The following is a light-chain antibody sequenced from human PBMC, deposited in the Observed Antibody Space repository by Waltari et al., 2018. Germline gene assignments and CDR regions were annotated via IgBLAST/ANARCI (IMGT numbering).Light chain of an antibody. Sequence: QSVLTQPPSVSAAPGQKVTISCYGSSSDIWNNYVSWYQQLTGTAPKLLIDDNNKRPSGIPDRFSGSQSGTSATLGITGLQTGDEADYYCVTWDGSLSALFGGGTKLTVL. CDR1: SSDIWNNY. J-gene: IGLJ3*02. CDR2: DNN. CDR3: VTWDGSLSAL. V-gene: IGLV1-51*01.